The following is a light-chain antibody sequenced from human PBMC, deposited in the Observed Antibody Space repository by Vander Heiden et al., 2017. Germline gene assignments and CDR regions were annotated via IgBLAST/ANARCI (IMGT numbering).Light chain of an antibody. V-gene: IGLV1-40*01. CDR2: GNN. Sequence: QTVLTQPPSVSGSPGQRVTISCIGANSDVHWYQQLPGTAPKLLIFGNNNRPSGVPDRFSGSKSGTSASLAITGLQAEDEADYYCQSYDNDLKVFGGGTKLTVL. J-gene: IGLJ2*01. CDR3: QSYDNDLKV. CDR1: GANSD.